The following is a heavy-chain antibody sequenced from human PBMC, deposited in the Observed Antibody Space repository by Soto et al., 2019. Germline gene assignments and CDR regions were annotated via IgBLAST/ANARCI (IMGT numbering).Heavy chain of an antibody. D-gene: IGHD3-10*01. Sequence: QVQLVQSGAEVKKPGSSVKVSCKASGGTFSSYAISWVRQAPGQGLEWMGGIIPIFGTANYAQKFQGRVTITADEYAGTAYMELGSMRSEDTAVDYGARRSGSWYPSHYYYYDGMDVWGRGTTVTVSS. CDR3: ARRSGSWYPSHYYYYDGMDV. V-gene: IGHV1-69*12. CDR2: IIPIFGTA. CDR1: GGTFSSYA. J-gene: IGHJ6*02.